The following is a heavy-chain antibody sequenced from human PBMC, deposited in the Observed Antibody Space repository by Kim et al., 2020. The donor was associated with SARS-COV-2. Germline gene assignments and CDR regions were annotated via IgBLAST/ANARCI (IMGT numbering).Heavy chain of an antibody. V-gene: IGHV3-49*03. CDR2: IRSKAYGGTT. J-gene: IGHJ6*02. CDR1: GFTFGDYA. D-gene: IGHD2-2*01. Sequence: GGSLRLSCTASGFTFGDYAMSWFRQAPGKGLEWVGFIRSKAYGGTTEYAASVKGRFTISRDDSKSIAYLQMNSLKTEDTAVYYCTRDPDCSSTSCYYYGMDVWGQGTTVTVSS. CDR3: TRDPDCSSTSCYYYGMDV.